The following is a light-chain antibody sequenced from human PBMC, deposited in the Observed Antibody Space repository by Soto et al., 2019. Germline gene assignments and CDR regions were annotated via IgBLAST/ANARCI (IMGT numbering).Light chain of an antibody. CDR1: QAINNY. Sequence: DIPMTQSPSSLSASVGDRVTITCRASQAINNYLAWYQQKPGKVPTLLISAASTLQSGVPSRFSGSGSGTDFTITISSLQPEDVATYYCQKFNAVPTFGGGTKVEI. CDR3: QKFNAVPT. J-gene: IGKJ4*01. CDR2: AAS. V-gene: IGKV1-27*01.